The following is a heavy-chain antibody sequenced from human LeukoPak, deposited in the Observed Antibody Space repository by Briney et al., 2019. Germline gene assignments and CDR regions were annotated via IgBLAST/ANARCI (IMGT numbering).Heavy chain of an antibody. V-gene: IGHV3-21*01. J-gene: IGHJ4*02. D-gene: IGHD4-11*01. CDR3: ARDWGYSKENDY. Sequence: PGGSLRLSCAASGFTFSSYSMNWVRQAPGKGLEWVSSISSSSSYIYSADSVKGRFTISRDNAKNSLYLQMNSLRAEDTAVYYCARDWGYSKENDYWGQGTLVTVSS. CDR1: GFTFSSYS. CDR2: ISSSSSYI.